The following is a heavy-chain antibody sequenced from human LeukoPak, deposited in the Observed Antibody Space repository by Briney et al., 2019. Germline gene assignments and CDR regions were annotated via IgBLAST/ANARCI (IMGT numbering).Heavy chain of an antibody. Sequence: GSLRLSCAASGFIFSDYYVSWIRQPPGKGLEWIGEINHSGSTNYNPSLKSRVTISVDTSKNQFSLKLSSVTAADTAVYYCARFEDYYDSSVVRRDYWGQGTLVTVSS. CDR2: INHSGST. CDR1: GFIFSDYY. V-gene: IGHV4-34*01. CDR3: ARFEDYYDSSVVRRDY. J-gene: IGHJ4*02. D-gene: IGHD3-22*01.